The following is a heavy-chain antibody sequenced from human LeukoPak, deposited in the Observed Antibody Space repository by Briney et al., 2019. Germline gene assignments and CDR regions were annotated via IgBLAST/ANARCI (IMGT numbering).Heavy chain of an antibody. J-gene: IGHJ4*02. D-gene: IGHD3-3*01. CDR1: GGSISSGSYY. CDR3: ARLTARFYDF. V-gene: IGHV4-61*02. CDR2: IYTSGST. Sequence: SETLSLTCTVSGGSISSGSYYWSWIRQPAGKGLEWIGRIYTSGSTNYNPSLKSRVTISVDTSKNQFSLKLSSVTAAGTAVYYCARLTARFYDFWSQGTLVTVSS.